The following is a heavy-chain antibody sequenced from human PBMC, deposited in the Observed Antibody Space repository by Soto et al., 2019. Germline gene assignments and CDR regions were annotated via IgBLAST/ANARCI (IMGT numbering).Heavy chain of an antibody. CDR2: ISSSSSYI. V-gene: IGHV3-21*01. CDR3: ARDTYYYGTGSYSP. CDR1: GFTFSSYS. D-gene: IGHD3-10*01. Sequence: PVGSLRLSCAASGFTFSSYSMNWVRQAPGKGLEWVSSISSSSSYIYYADSVKGRFTISRDNAKNPLYLQMNSLRAEDTAVYYCARDTYYYGTGSYSPWGQETLVTVSS. J-gene: IGHJ5*02.